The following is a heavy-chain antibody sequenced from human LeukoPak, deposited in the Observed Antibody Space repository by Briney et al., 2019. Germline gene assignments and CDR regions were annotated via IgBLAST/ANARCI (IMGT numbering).Heavy chain of an antibody. CDR1: GFTFSSYG. CDR3: AKGVVPAAKGGWFDP. Sequence: PGGSLRLSCAASGFTFSSYGMHWVRQAPGKGLEWVAVISYDGSNKYYADSVKGRFTISRDNSKNTLYLQMNSLRAEDTAVYYCAKGVVPAAKGGWFDPRGQGTLVTVSS. CDR2: ISYDGSNK. J-gene: IGHJ5*02. V-gene: IGHV3-30*18. D-gene: IGHD2-2*01.